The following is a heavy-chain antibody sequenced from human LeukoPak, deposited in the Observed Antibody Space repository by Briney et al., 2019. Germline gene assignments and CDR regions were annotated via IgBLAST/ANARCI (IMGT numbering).Heavy chain of an antibody. Sequence: SVKVSCKASGGTFSSYAISWVRQAPGQGLEWMGRIIPIFGTANYAQKFQGRVTITTDESTSTAYMELGSLRSEDTAVYYCARGAVATISEMDYWGQGTLVTVSS. CDR1: GGTFSSYA. D-gene: IGHD5-24*01. J-gene: IGHJ4*02. CDR2: IIPIFGTA. CDR3: ARGAVATISEMDY. V-gene: IGHV1-69*05.